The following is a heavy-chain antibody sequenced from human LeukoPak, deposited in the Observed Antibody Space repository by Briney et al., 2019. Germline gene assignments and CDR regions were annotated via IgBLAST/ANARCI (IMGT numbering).Heavy chain of an antibody. CDR2: IGGSGVT. CDR1: GFTFGTYA. V-gene: IGHV3-23*01. D-gene: IGHD5-12*01. CDR3: AKARGHPWPSYFFDF. Sequence: GGSLRLSCAASGFTFGTYAMNWVRQAPGKGLEWVSGIGGSGVTYYADSVKGRFTMSRDNSQNTLFLQMNSLRVEDTAVYYCAKARGHPWPSYFFDFWGQGTLVTVSS. J-gene: IGHJ4*02.